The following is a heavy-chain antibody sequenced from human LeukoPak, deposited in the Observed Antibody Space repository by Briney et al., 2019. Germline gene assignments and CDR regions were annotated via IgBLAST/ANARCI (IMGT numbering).Heavy chain of an antibody. CDR3: ARGHITIFGVVIIAVNGMDV. Sequence: PSETLSLTCAVYDGSFSGYYWSWIRQPPGKGLEWIGEINHSGSTNYNPSLKSRVTISVDTSKNQFSLKLSSVTAADTAVYYCARGHITIFGVVIIAVNGMDVWGQGTTVTVSS. CDR2: INHSGST. CDR1: DGSFSGYY. V-gene: IGHV4-34*01. J-gene: IGHJ6*02. D-gene: IGHD3-3*01.